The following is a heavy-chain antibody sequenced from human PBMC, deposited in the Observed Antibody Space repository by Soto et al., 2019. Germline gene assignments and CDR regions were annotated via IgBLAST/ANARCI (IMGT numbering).Heavy chain of an antibody. V-gene: IGHV3-48*01. CDR3: ARPRYCSSTSCYSAGYFQH. J-gene: IGHJ1*01. CDR1: GFTFSSYS. Sequence: TGGSLRLSCAASGFTFSSYSMNWVRQAPGKGLEWASYISSSSTIYYADSVKGRFTISRDNAKNSLYLQMNSLRAEDTAVYYCARPRYCSSTSCYSAGYFQHWGQGTLVTVSS. CDR2: ISSSSTI. D-gene: IGHD2-2*01.